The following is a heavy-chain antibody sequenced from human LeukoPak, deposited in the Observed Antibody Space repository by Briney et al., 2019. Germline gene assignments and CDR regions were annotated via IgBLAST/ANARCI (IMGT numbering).Heavy chain of an antibody. CDR2: IYYTGST. CDR3: ARLDRSGYEMGGTWFDP. V-gene: IGHV4-59*08. J-gene: IGHJ5*02. CDR1: GASIRSSY. D-gene: IGHD3-22*01. Sequence: SETLSLTCTVSGASIRSSYWSWLRQPPGKGLEWIGYIYYTGSTNSNPSLKSRVTVSVDTSKNQFSLKLSSMTAAGTAVYYCARLDRSGYEMGGTWFDPWGQGTLVTVSS.